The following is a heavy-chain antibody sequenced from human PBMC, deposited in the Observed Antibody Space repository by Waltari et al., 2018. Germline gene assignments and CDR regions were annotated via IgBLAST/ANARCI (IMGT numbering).Heavy chain of an antibody. CDR3: ARGGLRWGENAFDI. CDR1: GYSISSGY. Sequence: QVQLQESGPGLVKPSETLSLTCAVSGYSISSGYYWGWIRQPPGKGLEWMGGIIHIFGTANYAQKCQGRVTITTDESTSTAYMELSSLRSEDTAVYYCARGGLRWGENAFDIWGQGTMVTVSS. V-gene: IGHV1-69*01. J-gene: IGHJ3*02. CDR2: IIHIFGTA. D-gene: IGHD4-17*01.